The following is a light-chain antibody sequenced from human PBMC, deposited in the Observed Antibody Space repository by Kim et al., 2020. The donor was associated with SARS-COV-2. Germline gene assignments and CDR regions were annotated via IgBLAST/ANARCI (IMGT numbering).Light chain of an antibody. J-gene: IGLJ1*01. CDR1: SSNMGAGSD. CDR3: QSYDSSLSGYV. Sequence: RVPLSCNGSSSNMGAGSDVHWYQHLPGTAPKRLIYGDSNRPSGVPDRFSGSKSGTSASLAITGLQAEDEADYYCQSYDSSLSGYVFGTGTKVTVL. CDR2: GDS. V-gene: IGLV1-40*01.